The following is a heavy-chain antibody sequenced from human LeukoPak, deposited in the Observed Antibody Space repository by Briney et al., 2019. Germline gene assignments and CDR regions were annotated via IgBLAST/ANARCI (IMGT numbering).Heavy chain of an antibody. CDR2: IIPIFGTA. D-gene: IGHD6-19*01. V-gene: IGHV1-69*06. J-gene: IGHJ4*02. CDR1: GGTFSGYA. Sequence: ASVKVSCKASGGTFSGYAISWVRQAPGQGLEWMGGIIPIFGTANYAQKFQGRVTITADKSTSTAYMELSSLRSEDTAVYYCARHNSGPLDYWGQGTLVTVSS. CDR3: ARHNSGPLDY.